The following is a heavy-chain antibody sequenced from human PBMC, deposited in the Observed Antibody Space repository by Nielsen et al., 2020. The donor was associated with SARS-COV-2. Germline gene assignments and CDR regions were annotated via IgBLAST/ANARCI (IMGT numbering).Heavy chain of an antibody. J-gene: IGHJ6*03. D-gene: IGHD3-3*01. Sequence: SETLSLTCAVYGGSFSGYYWSWIRQPPGKGLEWIGEINHSETTNYSPSLKSRVTISIDTSKNQFSLKLSSVTAADTAVYYCARGLPKYYDFWSGYYGRGPRYYYYYMDVWGKGTTVTVSS. V-gene: IGHV4-34*01. CDR2: INHSETT. CDR3: ARGLPKYYDFWSGYYGRGPRYYYYYMDV. CDR1: GGSFSGYY.